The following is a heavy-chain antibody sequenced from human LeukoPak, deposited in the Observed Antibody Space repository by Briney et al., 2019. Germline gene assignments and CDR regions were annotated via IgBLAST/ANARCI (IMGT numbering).Heavy chain of an antibody. CDR3: ERAAYDILTGYLFDY. CDR1: GGTFSSYA. CDR2: SIPIFGTA. J-gene: IGHJ4*02. Sequence: GASVKVSCKASGGTFSSYAISGVRQAPGQGLEWMGGSIPIFGTANYAQKFQGRVTITADESTSTAYMELSSLRSEDTDVYYCERAAYDILTGYLFDYWGQGTLVTVSS. D-gene: IGHD3-9*01. V-gene: IGHV1-69*13.